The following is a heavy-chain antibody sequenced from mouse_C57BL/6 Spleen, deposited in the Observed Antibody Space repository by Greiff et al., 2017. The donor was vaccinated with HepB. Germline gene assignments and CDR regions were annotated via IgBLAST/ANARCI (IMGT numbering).Heavy chain of an antibody. CDR1: GFNIKDDY. D-gene: IGHD1-1*02. CDR2: IDPENGDT. Sequence: EVQLQQSGAELVRPGASVKLSCTASGFNIKDDYMHWVKQRPEQGLEWIGWIDPENGDTEYASKFQGKATITADTSSNTAYLQLSSLTSEDTAVYYCTTWVAPFAYWGQGTLVTVSA. V-gene: IGHV14-4*01. J-gene: IGHJ3*01. CDR3: TTWVAPFAY.